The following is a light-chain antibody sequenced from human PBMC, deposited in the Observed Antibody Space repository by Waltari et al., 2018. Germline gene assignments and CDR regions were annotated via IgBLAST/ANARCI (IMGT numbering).Light chain of an antibody. CDR3: QQDYTPPWT. J-gene: IGKJ1*01. CDR1: QGINKE. CDR2: AAS. Sequence: DIQMTQSPSSLSASIGGRVTVTCRASQGINKELSWYQQKPGKAPIRLIYAASSLQTGVSSRFSGSGSGTDFTLTISSLQPEDFATYYCQQDYTPPWTFGQGTKVEIK. V-gene: IGKV1-17*01.